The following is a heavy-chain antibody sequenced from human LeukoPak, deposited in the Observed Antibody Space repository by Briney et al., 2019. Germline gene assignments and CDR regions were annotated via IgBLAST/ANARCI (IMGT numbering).Heavy chain of an antibody. CDR3: ARGGPPYSGSHNWFDP. J-gene: IGHJ5*02. CDR1: GYTFTGYY. CDR2: INPNSGGT. D-gene: IGHD1-26*01. Sequence: ASVKVSCKASGYTFTGYYMHWVRQAPGQGLEWMGWINPNSGGTNYAQKFQGRVTINRDTSISTAYMELSRLRSDDTAVYYCARGGPPYSGSHNWFDPWGQGTLVTVSS. V-gene: IGHV1-2*02.